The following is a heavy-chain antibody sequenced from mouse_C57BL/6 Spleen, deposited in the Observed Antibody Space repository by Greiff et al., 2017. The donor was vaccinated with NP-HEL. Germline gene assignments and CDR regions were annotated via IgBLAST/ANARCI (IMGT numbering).Heavy chain of an antibody. V-gene: IGHV1-42*01. J-gene: IGHJ2*01. CDR1: GYSFTGYY. CDR2: INPSTGGT. CDR3: AKIDYYGSSYKWDY. D-gene: IGHD1-1*01. Sequence: EVKLMESGPELVKPGASVKISCKASGYSFTGYYMNWVKQSPEKSLEWIGEINPSTGGTTYNQKFKAKATLTVDKSSSTAYMQLKSLTSEDSAVYYCAKIDYYGSSYKWDYWGQGTTLTVSS.